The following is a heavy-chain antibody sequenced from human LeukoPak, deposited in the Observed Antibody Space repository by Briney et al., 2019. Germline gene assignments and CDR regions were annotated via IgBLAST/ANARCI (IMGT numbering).Heavy chain of an antibody. V-gene: IGHV3-53*01. Sequence: GGSLRLSCAASGFTVSSNYMSWVRQAPGKGLEWVSVLYSDGTTHYADSVKGRFTISRDNSKNTLYLQMSSLRVEDTAVYYCARDLENYWYFDLWGHGTRVTVSP. J-gene: IGHJ2*01. CDR3: ARDLENYWYFDL. CDR1: GFTVSSNY. CDR2: LYSDGTT.